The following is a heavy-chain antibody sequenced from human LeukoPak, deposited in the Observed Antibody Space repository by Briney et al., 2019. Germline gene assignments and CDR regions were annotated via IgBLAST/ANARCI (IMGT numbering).Heavy chain of an antibody. CDR3: AKEDHFAS. CDR2: ITWNSGSI. V-gene: IGHV3-9*01. J-gene: IGHJ4*02. Sequence: SLRLSCAASGFTFDDYTMHWVRQAPGKGLEWVSGITWNSGSIGYADSVRGRFTISRDNAKNSPYLEMNSLRAEDTALYYCAKEDHFASWGQGTLVTVSS. CDR1: GFTFDDYT.